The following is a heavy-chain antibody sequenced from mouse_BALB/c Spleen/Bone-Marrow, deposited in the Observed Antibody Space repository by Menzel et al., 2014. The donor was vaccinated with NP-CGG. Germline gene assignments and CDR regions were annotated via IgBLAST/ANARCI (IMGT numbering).Heavy chain of an antibody. CDR3: AAYYGSSYWAMDY. D-gene: IGHD1-1*01. CDR1: GYTFTSYW. CDR2: IYPGDGDT. Sequence: QVQLQQSGAELARPGASVNLSCKASGYTFTSYWMQWVKQRPGQGLEWIGAIYPGDGDTRYTQKFKGKATLTADKSSSTACMQLSSLASEDSAVYYCAAYYGSSYWAMDYWGQGTSVTVSS. J-gene: IGHJ4*01. V-gene: IGHV1-87*01.